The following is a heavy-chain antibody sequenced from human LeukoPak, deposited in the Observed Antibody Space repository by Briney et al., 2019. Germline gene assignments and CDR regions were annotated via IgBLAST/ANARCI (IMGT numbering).Heavy chain of an antibody. Sequence: PSETLSLTCTVSGGSISSGGYYWSWIRQPPGKGLEWIGHIYYSGSTYYNPSLKSRLTISVDTSKNQFSLKLSSVTAADTAVYYCASYDTLTPRYFNYWGQGTLVTVSS. J-gene: IGHJ4*02. CDR2: IYYSGST. CDR3: ASYDTLTPRYFNY. CDR1: GGSISSGGYY. V-gene: IGHV4-30-4*01. D-gene: IGHD3-9*01.